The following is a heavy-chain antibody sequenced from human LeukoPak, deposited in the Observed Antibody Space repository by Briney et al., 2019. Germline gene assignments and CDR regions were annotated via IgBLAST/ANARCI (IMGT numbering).Heavy chain of an antibody. D-gene: IGHD6-13*01. J-gene: IGHJ3*02. Sequence: ASVKVSCKVSGYTLTELSMHWVRQAPGKGLEWMGGFDPEDGETIYAQKFQGRVTMTEDTSTDTAYMELSSLRSEDTAVYYCARFRGYSSSQGEEPGLAFDIWGQGTMVTVSS. CDR3: ARFRGYSSSQGEEPGLAFDI. CDR2: FDPEDGET. CDR1: GYTLTELS. V-gene: IGHV1-24*01.